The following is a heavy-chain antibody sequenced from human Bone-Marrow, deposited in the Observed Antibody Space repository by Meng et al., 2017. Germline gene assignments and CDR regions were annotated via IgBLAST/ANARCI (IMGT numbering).Heavy chain of an antibody. CDR2: INHSGGT. CDR1: GGTFSDYY. Sequence: QLQLQESGPGLVKPSETLSLTCAVYGGTFSDYYWSWIRQPPGKGLEWIWEINHSGGTKYTPSLESRVTISIDTSKNQFSLKLSSVTAADTAIYYCARQGDTAMATFDYWGQGTLVTVSS. CDR3: ARQGDTAMATFDY. V-gene: IGHV4-34*10. D-gene: IGHD5-18*01. J-gene: IGHJ4*02.